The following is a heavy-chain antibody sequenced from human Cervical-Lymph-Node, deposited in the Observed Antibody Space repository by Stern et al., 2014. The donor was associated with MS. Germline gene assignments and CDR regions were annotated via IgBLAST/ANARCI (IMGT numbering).Heavy chain of an antibody. J-gene: IGHJ4*02. Sequence: DQLVESGGGVVQPGRSLRLSCAASGFSFSSYGMQWVRQAPGKGLEWVALIWYDGSEKNYADSVKGRFTISRDNSKNTLYLQMNSLRAEDTAVYYCAKHSSSWSTFDYWGQGTLVTVSS. CDR3: AKHSSSWSTFDY. CDR2: IWYDGSEK. CDR1: GFSFSSYG. D-gene: IGHD6-13*01. V-gene: IGHV3-33*06.